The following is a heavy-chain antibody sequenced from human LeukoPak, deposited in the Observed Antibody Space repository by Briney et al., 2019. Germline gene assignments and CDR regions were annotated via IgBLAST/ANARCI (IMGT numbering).Heavy chain of an antibody. V-gene: IGHV3-23*01. J-gene: IGHJ6*03. CDR2: FSASDGSR. Sequence: PGGSLRLPCGASGFSFSSYGMSWVRQAPGEGLEWVSGFSASDGSRYYADSVKGRFTISRDNSKNTLYLQMNSLRAEDTAVYYCAKLGSSSFWGYYYYYMDVWGKGTTVTISS. CDR3: AKLGSSSFWGYYYYYMDV. D-gene: IGHD6-19*01. CDR1: GFSFSSYG.